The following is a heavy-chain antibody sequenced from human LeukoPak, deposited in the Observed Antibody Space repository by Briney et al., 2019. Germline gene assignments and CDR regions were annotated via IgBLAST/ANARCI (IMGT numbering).Heavy chain of an antibody. Sequence: GGTLRLSCAASGFTFSSYGMSWVRQAPGKGLEWVSAISGSGGSTYYADSVKGRFTISRDNSKNTLYLQMNSLRAEDTAVYYCAKVLVVPAASFDYWGQGTLDTVSS. CDR3: AKVLVVPAASFDY. J-gene: IGHJ4*02. V-gene: IGHV3-23*01. CDR1: GFTFSSYG. D-gene: IGHD2-2*01. CDR2: ISGSGGST.